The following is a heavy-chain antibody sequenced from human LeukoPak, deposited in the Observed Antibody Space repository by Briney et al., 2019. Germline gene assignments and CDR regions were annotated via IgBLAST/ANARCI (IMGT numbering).Heavy chain of an antibody. V-gene: IGHV3-74*01. D-gene: IGHD6-19*01. CDR1: GFTFSSYW. Sequence: GGSLRLSCAASGFTFSSYWMHWVRQAPGKGLVWVSRINSEGSSTSYADSVKGRFTISRDNAKNTLYLQMNSLRAEDTAVYYCAGSGWHDAFDIWGQGTMVTVSS. CDR3: AGSGWHDAFDI. J-gene: IGHJ3*02. CDR2: INSEGSST.